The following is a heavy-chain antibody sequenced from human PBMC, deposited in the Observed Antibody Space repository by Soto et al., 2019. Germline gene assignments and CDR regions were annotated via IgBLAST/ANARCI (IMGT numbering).Heavy chain of an antibody. V-gene: IGHV4-4*02. Sequence: WETLSLTCAVSGGSISSSNWWSWVRQPPGKGLEWIGEIYHSGSTNYNPSLKSRVTISVDKSKNQFSLKLSSVTAADTAVYYCAREKIGSSWYPYYYYGMDVWGQGTTVTVSS. CDR2: IYHSGST. CDR3: AREKIGSSWYPYYYYGMDV. D-gene: IGHD6-13*01. CDR1: GGSISSSNW. J-gene: IGHJ6*02.